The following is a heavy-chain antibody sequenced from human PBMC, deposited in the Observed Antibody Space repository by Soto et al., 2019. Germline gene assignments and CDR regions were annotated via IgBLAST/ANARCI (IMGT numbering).Heavy chain of an antibody. D-gene: IGHD6-13*01. CDR2: MNPNSGNR. J-gene: IGHJ5*02. Sequence: QVQLVQSGAEVKKPGASVKVSCKASGYTFTNDYINWVRQATGQGLEWMGWMNPNSGNRGYAQKFQGRVTMTRNTSISTVYMELTSLRSEDTAIYYCARGYSSSWYSLGAWGQGTLVTVSS. V-gene: IGHV1-8*01. CDR1: GYTFTNDY. CDR3: ARGYSSSWYSLGA.